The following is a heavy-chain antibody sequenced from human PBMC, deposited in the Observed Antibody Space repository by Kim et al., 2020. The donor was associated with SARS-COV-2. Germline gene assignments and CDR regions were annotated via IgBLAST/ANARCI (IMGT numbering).Heavy chain of an antibody. J-gene: IGHJ4*01. CDR3: ARDGPGVEIPFDY. Sequence: SQTLSLTCAFSGDSVSSDIVAWNWIRQSPSRGLEWLGRTFYSSKWYNEYAVSVKRRISINPDTSKNQFSLQLDSVTPEATAVYYCARDGPGVEIPFDYWG. D-gene: IGHD2-21*01. V-gene: IGHV6-1*01. CDR2: TFYSSKWYN. CDR1: GDSVSSDIVA.